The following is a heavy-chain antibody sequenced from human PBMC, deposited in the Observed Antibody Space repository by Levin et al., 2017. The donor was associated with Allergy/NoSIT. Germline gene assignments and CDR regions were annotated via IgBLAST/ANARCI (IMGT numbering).Heavy chain of an antibody. D-gene: IGHD6-6*01. J-gene: IGHJ6*03. CDR1: GYSFTKYW. Sequence: ASVKVSCKGSGYSFTKYWIGWVRQTPEKGLEWMGIIYPDDSDIRYSPSFEGQVTISADKSISTAYLQWSSLRASDTAMYYCARHERTRSSTGGYYYYMDVWGKGTTVTVSS. V-gene: IGHV5-51*01. CDR2: IYPDDSDI. CDR3: ARHERTRSSTGGYYYYMDV.